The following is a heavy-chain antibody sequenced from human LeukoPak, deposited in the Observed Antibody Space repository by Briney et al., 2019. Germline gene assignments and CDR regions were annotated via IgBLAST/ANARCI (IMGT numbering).Heavy chain of an antibody. CDR3: STSTPSFDS. CDR2: VRSKTYGGTT. D-gene: IGHD2/OR15-2a*01. Sequence: GGSLRLSCAPSGFTFGDYAMSWFRQAPGKRLERVGFVRSKTYGGTTEYAASVKGRFTISRDDAKSIAHLQMNSLKTEDTAVYYCSTSTPSFDSWGQGTLVTVSS. V-gene: IGHV3-49*03. CDR1: GFTFGDYA. J-gene: IGHJ4*02.